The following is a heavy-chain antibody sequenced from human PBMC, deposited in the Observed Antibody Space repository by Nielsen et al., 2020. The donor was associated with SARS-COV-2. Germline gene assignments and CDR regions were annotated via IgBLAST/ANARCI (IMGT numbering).Heavy chain of an antibody. Sequence: GSLRLSCAVYGGSFSGYYWSWIRQPPGKGLEWIGEINHSGSTNYNPSLKSRVTISVDTSKNQFSLKLSSVTAADTAVYYCARGQGRAVTSTGYWYFDLWGRGTLVTVSS. V-gene: IGHV4-34*01. CDR3: ARGQGRAVTSTGYWYFDL. D-gene: IGHD4-11*01. CDR2: INHSGST. CDR1: GGSFSGYY. J-gene: IGHJ2*01.